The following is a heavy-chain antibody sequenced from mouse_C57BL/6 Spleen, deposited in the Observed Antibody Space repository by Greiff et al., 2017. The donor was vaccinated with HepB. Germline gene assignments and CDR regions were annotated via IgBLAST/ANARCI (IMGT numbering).Heavy chain of an antibody. D-gene: IGHD2-5*01. CDR2: INPSNGGT. Sequence: QVQLQQPGTELVKPGASVKPGASGYTFTSYWMHWVKQRPGQGLEWIGNINPSNGGTNYNEKFKSKATLTVDKSSSTAYMQLSSLTSEDSAVYYCARSFSNDWYFDVGGTVTTVTVSS. CDR3: ARSFSNDWYFDV. J-gene: IGHJ1*03. V-gene: IGHV1-53*01. CDR1: GYTFTSYW.